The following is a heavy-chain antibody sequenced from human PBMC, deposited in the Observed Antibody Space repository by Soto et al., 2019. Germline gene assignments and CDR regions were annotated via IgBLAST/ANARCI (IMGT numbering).Heavy chain of an antibody. V-gene: IGHV3-33*01. Sequence: GGSLRLSCAASGFTFSSYGMHWVRQAPGKGLEWVAVIWYDGSNKYYADSVKGRFTISRDNSKNTLYLQMNSLRAEDTAVYYCERLFIVGANKGGYYYGMEVWGQGTTVTVSS. CDR1: GFTFSSYG. J-gene: IGHJ6*02. D-gene: IGHD1-26*01. CDR2: IWYDGSNK. CDR3: ERLFIVGANKGGYYYGMEV.